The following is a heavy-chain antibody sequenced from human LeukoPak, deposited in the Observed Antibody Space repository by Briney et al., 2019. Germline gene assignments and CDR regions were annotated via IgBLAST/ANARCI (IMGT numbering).Heavy chain of an antibody. CDR1: GYTFSSYG. V-gene: IGHV1-18*01. CDR3: ARDGVGGHYYGIDV. J-gene: IGHJ6*02. CDR2: ISVFNGNT. Sequence: ASVKVSCKASGYTFSSYGISWVRQAPGQGLEWMGWISVFNGNTKNAQKFQGRVTMTTDTSTRTAYMDLRSLRADDTAVYYCARDGVGGHYYGIDVWGQGTTVTVSS. D-gene: IGHD3-3*01.